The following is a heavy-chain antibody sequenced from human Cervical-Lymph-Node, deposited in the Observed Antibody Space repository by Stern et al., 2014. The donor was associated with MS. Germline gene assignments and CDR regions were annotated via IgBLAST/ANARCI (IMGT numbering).Heavy chain of an antibody. CDR2: IIPIFGTV. J-gene: IGHJ4*02. V-gene: IGHV1-69*01. CDR1: GDTFSNHA. D-gene: IGHD3-16*01. Sequence: QVQLVQSGAEVKKPGSSVKVSCKASGDTFSNHAISWVRQAPGQGLEWMGGIIPIFGTVNYAQKFQGRVTITADESTSTAYMELSSLRSEDTAVYYCARVDFQGDNFDYWGQGTLVTVSS. CDR3: ARVDFQGDNFDY.